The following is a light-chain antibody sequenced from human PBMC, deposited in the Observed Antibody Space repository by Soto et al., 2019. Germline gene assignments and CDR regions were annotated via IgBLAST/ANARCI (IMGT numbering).Light chain of an antibody. Sequence: EIVLTQSPGTLSLSPGERATLSCRASQSVSSSYLAWYQQKPGQAPRLLIYGASSRDTGIPDRFSGSGSGSAFTLTISRLEPEDVAVYYCQQYPGYTFGQGTKLEIK. CDR1: QSVSSSY. CDR3: QQYPGYT. V-gene: IGKV3-20*01. CDR2: GAS. J-gene: IGKJ2*01.